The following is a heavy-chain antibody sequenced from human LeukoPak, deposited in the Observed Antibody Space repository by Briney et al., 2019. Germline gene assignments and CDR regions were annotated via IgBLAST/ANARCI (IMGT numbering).Heavy chain of an antibody. CDR2: ISSSSSYI. V-gene: IGHV3-21*01. CDR1: GFTFSSYN. D-gene: IGHD3-3*01. J-gene: IGHJ5*02. CDR3: ARDEAYDFWSAHSGNWFDP. Sequence: GGSLRLSCAASGFTFSSYNMNWVRQAPGKGLEWVSSISSSSSYIYYADSVKGRFTISRDNAKNSLYLQMNSLRAEDTAVYYCARDEAYDFWSAHSGNWFDPWGQGTLVTVSS.